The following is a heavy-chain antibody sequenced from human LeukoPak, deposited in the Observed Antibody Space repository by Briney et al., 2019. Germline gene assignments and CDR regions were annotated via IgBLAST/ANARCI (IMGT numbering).Heavy chain of an antibody. CDR1: GFTFSSHA. D-gene: IGHD2-2*01. V-gene: IGHV3-23*01. CDR2: LSSSGYNT. Sequence: GGYLRLSCAAAGFTFSSHALSWVRLAPGKGLEWVSSLSSSGYNTYYADSVKGRFTISRDNSKNTVYLQMNSLRAEDTAVYYCAKDPYGTRYFDYWGQGTLVTVSS. J-gene: IGHJ4*02. CDR3: AKDPYGTRYFDY.